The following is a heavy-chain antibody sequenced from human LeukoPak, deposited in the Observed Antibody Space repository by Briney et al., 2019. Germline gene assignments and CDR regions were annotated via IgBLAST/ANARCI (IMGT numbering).Heavy chain of an antibody. CDR2: FNPSGGGT. J-gene: IGHJ4*02. Sequence: ASVKVSCKASGCTFTSYYMHWVRQAPGQGLEWMGMFNPSGGGTTYAQKFQGRVTMTRDTSTSTVYMELSSLRSEDTAVYYCARGRFVLDYYRFDYWGQGTLVTVSS. V-gene: IGHV1-46*01. CDR1: GCTFTSYY. D-gene: IGHD3-22*01. CDR3: ARGRFVLDYYRFDY.